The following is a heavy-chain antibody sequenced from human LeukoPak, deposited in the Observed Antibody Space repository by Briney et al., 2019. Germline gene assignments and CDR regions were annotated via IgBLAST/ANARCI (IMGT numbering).Heavy chain of an antibody. CDR1: GFTFSSYG. J-gene: IGHJ4*02. V-gene: IGHV3-30*18. D-gene: IGHD6-19*01. Sequence: GGSQRLPCAASGFTFSSYGMHWVRQAPGKGLEWVAVISYDGSNKYYADSVKGRFTISRDNSKNTLYLQMNSLRAEDTAVYYCAKDLYSSGWYGGFDYWGQGTLVTVSS. CDR2: ISYDGSNK. CDR3: AKDLYSSGWYGGFDY.